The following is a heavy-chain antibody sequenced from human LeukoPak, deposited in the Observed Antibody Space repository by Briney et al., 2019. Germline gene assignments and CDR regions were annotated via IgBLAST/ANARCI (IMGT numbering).Heavy chain of an antibody. D-gene: IGHD5-12*01. CDR2: INSDGSST. Sequence: GGSLRLSCAASGFIFSRYWMHWVRQTPEKGLVWVSRINSDGSSTSYADSVKGRFTISRDNAKNTLYLEMNSLRAEDTAVYYCAGGFWCFDLWGRGTLVTVSS. V-gene: IGHV3-74*01. CDR1: GFIFSRYW. CDR3: AGGFWCFDL. J-gene: IGHJ2*01.